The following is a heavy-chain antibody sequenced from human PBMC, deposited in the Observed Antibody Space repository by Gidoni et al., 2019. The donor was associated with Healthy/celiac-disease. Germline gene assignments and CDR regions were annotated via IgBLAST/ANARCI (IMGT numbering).Heavy chain of an antibody. CDR2: ISSSGSTI. D-gene: IGHD2-15*01. Sequence: QVQLVESGGGLVKPGGSRRLSCAASEFTFSDYYMTWIRRAPGQELDWVSYISSSGSTIYYAYSVKGRFTISRDNAQNSLYLQMSSLKAEDTAVYYCARGLALVVAPGYMDVWGKGTTVTVSS. CDR1: EFTFSDYY. J-gene: IGHJ6*03. V-gene: IGHV3-11*01. CDR3: ARGLALVVAPGYMDV.